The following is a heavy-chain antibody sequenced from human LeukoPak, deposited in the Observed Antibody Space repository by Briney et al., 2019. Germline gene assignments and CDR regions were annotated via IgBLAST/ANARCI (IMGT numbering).Heavy chain of an antibody. CDR2: INPNSGGT. CDR3: ARGEYVYDSTPYGMDV. CDR1: GYTFTGYY. V-gene: IGHV1-2*02. Sequence: ASVKVSCKASGYTFTGYYMHWVRQAPGQGLEWMGWINPNSGGTNYAQKFQGRVTMTRDTSISTAYMELSRLRSDDTAVYYCARGEYVYDSTPYGMDVWGQGTTVTVSS. J-gene: IGHJ6*02. D-gene: IGHD3-22*01.